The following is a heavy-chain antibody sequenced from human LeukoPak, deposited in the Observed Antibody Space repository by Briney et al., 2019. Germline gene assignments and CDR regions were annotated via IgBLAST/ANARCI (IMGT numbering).Heavy chain of an antibody. Sequence: SSETLSLTCTVSGGSISGGGYYWSWIRQHPGKGLEWIGYIYYSGSTYYNPSLKSRVTISVDTSKNQFSLKLSAVTAADTAVYYCARDATGSGSYYPRWGQGTLVTVSS. J-gene: IGHJ4*02. D-gene: IGHD3-10*01. V-gene: IGHV4-31*03. CDR3: ARDATGSGSYYPR. CDR2: IYYSGST. CDR1: GGSISGGGYY.